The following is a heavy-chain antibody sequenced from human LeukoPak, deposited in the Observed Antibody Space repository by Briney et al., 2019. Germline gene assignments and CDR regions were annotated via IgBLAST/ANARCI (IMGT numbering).Heavy chain of an antibody. J-gene: IGHJ1*01. CDR1: GGSFSGYY. D-gene: IGHD6-19*01. V-gene: IGHV4-34*01. Sequence: SETLSLTCAAYGGSFSGYYWSWIRQPPGKGLEWIGEINHSGSTSYNPSLKSRVTTSVDTSKNQFSLKLSSVTAADTAVYYCASTIAVAGTPEYFQHWGQGTLVTVSS. CDR3: ASTIAVAGTPEYFQH. CDR2: INHSGST.